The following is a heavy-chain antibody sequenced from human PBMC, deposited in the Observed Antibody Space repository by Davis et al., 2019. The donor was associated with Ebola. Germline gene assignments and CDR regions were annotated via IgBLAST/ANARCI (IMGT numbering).Heavy chain of an antibody. CDR2: IRSKANSYAT. CDR1: GFPFSGSA. Sequence: GGSPKTPFAAPGFPFSGSAMHLVRQASGKGLEWVGRIRSKANSYATAYAASVKGRFTISRDDSKNTAYLQMNSLKTEDTAVYYCTSRSPDYCGQGTLVTVSS. J-gene: IGHJ4*02. V-gene: IGHV3-73*01. CDR3: TSRSPDY.